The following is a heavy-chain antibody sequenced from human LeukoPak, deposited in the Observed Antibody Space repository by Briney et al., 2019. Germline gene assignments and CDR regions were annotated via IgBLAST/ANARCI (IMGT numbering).Heavy chain of an antibody. J-gene: IGHJ3*02. Sequence: SETLSLTCTVSGGSFSVYFWTWIRQPPGKGLEWIGEINHSGSTNYNPSLKSRVTISVDTSKNQFSLKLGSVTAADTAVYYCARETRSPDSGAFDIWGQGTKVTVSS. CDR2: INHSGST. CDR1: GGSFSVYF. D-gene: IGHD1-26*01. V-gene: IGHV4-34*01. CDR3: ARETRSPDSGAFDI.